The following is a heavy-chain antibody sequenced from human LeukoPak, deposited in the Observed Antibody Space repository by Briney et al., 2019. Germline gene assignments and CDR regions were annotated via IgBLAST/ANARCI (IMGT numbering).Heavy chain of an antibody. V-gene: IGHV1-69*13. J-gene: IGHJ3*02. Sequence: GASVKVSCKASGYTFSSYDISWVRQAPGQGLEWMGGIIPIFGTANYAQKFQGRVTITADESTSTAYMELSSLRSEDTAVYYCARTTPVIVVVPAAVGDAFDIWGQGTMVTVSS. D-gene: IGHD2-2*01. CDR2: IIPIFGTA. CDR3: ARTTPVIVVVPAAVGDAFDI. CDR1: GYTFSSYD.